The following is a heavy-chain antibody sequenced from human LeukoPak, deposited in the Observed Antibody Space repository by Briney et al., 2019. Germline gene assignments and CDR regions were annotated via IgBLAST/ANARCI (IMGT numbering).Heavy chain of an antibody. CDR2: ISGNSSTI. CDR3: ATKSSGWYGGDYFDY. D-gene: IGHD6-19*01. J-gene: IGHJ4*02. CDR1: GFTFSSYC. Sequence: GGSLRLSCAASGFTFSSYCMTWVRQAPGKGLEWVSYISGNSSTIYYADSVKGRFTISRDNAKNSLYLQMNSLRAEDTAVYYCATKSSGWYGGDYFDYWGQGTLVTVSS. V-gene: IGHV3-48*04.